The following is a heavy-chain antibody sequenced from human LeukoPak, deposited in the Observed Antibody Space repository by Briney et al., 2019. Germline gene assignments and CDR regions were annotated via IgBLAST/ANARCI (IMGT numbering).Heavy chain of an antibody. CDR2: IRCRLYGGTA. CDR3: SRGMTESGAKYYSDH. V-gene: IGHV3-49*04. J-gene: IGHJ4*02. CDR1: GFNFADYA. Sequence: PGGSLRLSCTGSGFNFADYAMSWVRQAPGHGLEWVGLIRCRLYGGTAEYGASVKGRFTVSRDDSQRIAYLQMNSLKTDDTAVYYCSRGMTESGAKYYSDHWGQGTLVTVSS. D-gene: IGHD4/OR15-4a*01.